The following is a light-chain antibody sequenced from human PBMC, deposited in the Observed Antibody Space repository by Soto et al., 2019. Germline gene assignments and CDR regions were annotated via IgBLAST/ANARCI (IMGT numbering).Light chain of an antibody. CDR3: QQPNSYPQT. V-gene: IGKV1-9*01. J-gene: IGKJ2*01. CDR2: DAS. Sequence: DIQLTQSPSFLSASVGDRVTITCRASQGISSYLAWYQQKPGKAPKLLIYDASTLQSGVPSRFSGSGSGTEFTLTISSLQPEDFATYYCQQPNSYPQTCGQGTKVEIK. CDR1: QGISSY.